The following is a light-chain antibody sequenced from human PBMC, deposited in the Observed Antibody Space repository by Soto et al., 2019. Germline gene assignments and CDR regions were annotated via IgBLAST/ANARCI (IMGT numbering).Light chain of an antibody. CDR2: GAS. J-gene: IGKJ2*01. V-gene: IGKV3-15*01. CDR1: QSVSSN. Sequence: EIVMTQSPATLSVSPGERATLSCRASQSVSSNLAWYQQKPGQAPRLLTYGASTRATGIPARFSGSGSGTEFTRTISSLQSEDFAVYYCQQYNNWPYTFGQGTKLEIK. CDR3: QQYNNWPYT.